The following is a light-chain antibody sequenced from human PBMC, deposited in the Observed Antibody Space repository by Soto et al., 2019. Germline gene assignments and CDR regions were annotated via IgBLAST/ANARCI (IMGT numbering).Light chain of an antibody. J-gene: IGKJ1*01. CDR1: QSVLYSSSNKNY. CDR3: QQYYSTLWT. V-gene: IGKV4-1*01. CDR2: WAS. Sequence: DFVMTQSPDSLAVSLGERATINCKSSQSVLYSSSNKNYLAWYQQKPGQPPKLLIYWASTRESGVPDRFSGSGSGTDFTLTISSLQAEDVAVYYCQQYYSTLWTFGQGTKVEIK.